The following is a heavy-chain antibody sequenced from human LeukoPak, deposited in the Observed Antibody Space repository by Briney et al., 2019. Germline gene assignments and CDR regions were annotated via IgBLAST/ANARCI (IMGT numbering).Heavy chain of an antibody. CDR2: IYYSGST. CDR1: GGSISSYY. Sequence: PSETLSLTCTVSGGSISSYYWSWIRQPPGKGLEWIGYIYYSGSTNYNPSLKSRVTISVDTSKNQFSLKLSSVTAADTAVYYCARRLNYYDSSGYWPYFDYWGQGTLVTVSS. D-gene: IGHD3-22*01. J-gene: IGHJ4*02. V-gene: IGHV4-59*12. CDR3: ARRLNYYDSSGYWPYFDY.